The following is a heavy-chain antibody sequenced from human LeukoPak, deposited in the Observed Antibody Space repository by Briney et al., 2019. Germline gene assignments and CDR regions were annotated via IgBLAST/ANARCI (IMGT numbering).Heavy chain of an antibody. Sequence: PLETLSLTCTVSGGSISNWYWGWFRQPAGKGLEWIGRIYTSGSTIYDPSLKSRVTMSVDTSTNQISLRLTSVTAADTAMYYCARKLASSTLKANAFDIWGQGTMVTVSS. J-gene: IGHJ3*02. CDR2: IYTSGST. V-gene: IGHV4-4*07. D-gene: IGHD2-2*01. CDR1: GGSISNWY. CDR3: ARKLASSTLKANAFDI.